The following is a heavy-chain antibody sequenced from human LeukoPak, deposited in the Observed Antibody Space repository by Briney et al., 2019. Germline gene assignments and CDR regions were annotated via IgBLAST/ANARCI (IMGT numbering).Heavy chain of an antibody. CDR1: GFTFSNFW. Sequence: DPGGSLRLSCAASGFTFSNFWTTWVRQAPGKGLEWVANIKQDGSEKYYLDSVKGRFTISRDNAKNSLYLQMNSLRAEDTAVYYCAREIGGASAYWGQGTLVTVSS. V-gene: IGHV3-7*01. J-gene: IGHJ4*02. D-gene: IGHD1-26*01. CDR2: IKQDGSEK. CDR3: AREIGGASAY.